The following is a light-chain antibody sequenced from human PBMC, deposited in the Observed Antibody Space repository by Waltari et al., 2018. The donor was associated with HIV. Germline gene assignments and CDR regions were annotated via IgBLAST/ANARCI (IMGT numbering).Light chain of an antibody. Sequence: DLQMTQSPSSLSAYVGDRITITSQASQDITNSLNWYQHKPGKSPKLLIYDASNLKTGVPSRFSGSGSGTDFIFTISSLQPEDIATYYCQHYGNLPPFTFGPGTKVHIK. J-gene: IGKJ3*01. CDR3: QHYGNLPPFT. CDR2: DAS. V-gene: IGKV1-33*01. CDR1: QDITNS.